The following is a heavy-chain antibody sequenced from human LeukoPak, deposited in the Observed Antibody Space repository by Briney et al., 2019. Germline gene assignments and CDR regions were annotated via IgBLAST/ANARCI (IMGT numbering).Heavy chain of an antibody. D-gene: IGHD2-15*01. V-gene: IGHV4-59*01. CDR3: ARVASYIVES. CDR1: GGSISSYY. J-gene: IGHJ5*02. Sequence: SETLSLTCTVSGGSISSYYWSWIRQPPGKGLEWIGYIYCSGSTNYNPSLKSRVTISVDTSKNQFSLKLSSVTAADTAVYYCARVASYIVESWGQGTLVTVSS. CDR2: IYCSGST.